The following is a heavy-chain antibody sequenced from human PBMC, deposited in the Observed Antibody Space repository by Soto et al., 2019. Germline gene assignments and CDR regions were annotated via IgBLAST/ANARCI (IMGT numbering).Heavy chain of an antibody. D-gene: IGHD5-18*01. J-gene: IGHJ4*02. CDR3: ARVLSGYSYGPTDY. V-gene: IGHV3-30-3*01. Sequence: QVHLVESGGGVVQPGRSLRLSCAASGFTFSSYAMHWVRQAPGKGLEWVAVISYDGSNKYDADSVKGRFTISRDNSKNTLYLQMNSLRAEDTAVYYCARVLSGYSYGPTDYWGQGTLVTVSS. CDR1: GFTFSSYA. CDR2: ISYDGSNK.